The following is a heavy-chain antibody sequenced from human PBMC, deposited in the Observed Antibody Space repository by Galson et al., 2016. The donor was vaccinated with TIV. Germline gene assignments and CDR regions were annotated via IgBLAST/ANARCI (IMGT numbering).Heavy chain of an antibody. CDR1: GYTFIGYV. J-gene: IGHJ4*02. CDR3: ARDRGGTGVFDK. D-gene: IGHD7-27*01. CDR2: INPANGET. V-gene: IGHV1-3*01. Sequence: SVKVSCKASGYTFIGYVIHWVRQAPGQRLEWMGWINPANGETQSSQRFQGKFTLTTDTSASTAYMELSSLGSEDTAVYYCARDRGGTGVFDKWGQGTLVTVSS.